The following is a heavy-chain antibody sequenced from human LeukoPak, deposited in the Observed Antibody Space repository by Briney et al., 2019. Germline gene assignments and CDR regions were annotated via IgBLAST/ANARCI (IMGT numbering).Heavy chain of an antibody. CDR1: GDSITSYY. D-gene: IGHD3-22*01. Sequence: SQTLSLTCSVFGDSITSYYWNWIRQPPGKALEWIGYISYSGSTNYNPSLKSRVTMSSDTSKNQFSLKLKSVTAADTAVYYCAKCYYSWWYFDLWGRGTLVTVSS. CDR3: AKCYYSWWYFDL. CDR2: ISYSGST. J-gene: IGHJ2*01. V-gene: IGHV4-59*01.